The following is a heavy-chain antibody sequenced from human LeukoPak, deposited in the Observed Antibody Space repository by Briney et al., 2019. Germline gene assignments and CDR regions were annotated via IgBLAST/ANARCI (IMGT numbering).Heavy chain of an antibody. V-gene: IGHV3-74*01. D-gene: IGHD1-26*01. CDR2: INSDGSST. Sequence: GGSLRLSCAASGFTFSSHWMHWVRQAPGKWLVWVSRINSDGSSTNYADSVKGRFTISRDNAKNTLYLQIDSLRAEDTAVYYCAGARVGDYWGQGTLVTVSS. CDR1: GFTFSSHW. J-gene: IGHJ4*02. CDR3: AGARVGDY.